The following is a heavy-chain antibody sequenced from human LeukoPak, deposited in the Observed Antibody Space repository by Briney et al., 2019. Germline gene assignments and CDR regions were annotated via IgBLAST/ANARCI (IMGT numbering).Heavy chain of an antibody. V-gene: IGHV3-30*04. CDR2: ISYDGSNK. J-gene: IGHJ6*03. CDR1: GFTFSSYA. CDR3: ARDTIIAAAGTISYYYYYMDV. Sequence: GGSLRLSCAASGFTFSSYAMHWVRQAPGKGLEWMAVISYDGSNKYYADSVKGRFTISRDNSKNTLYLQMNSLRAEDTAVYYCARDTIIAAAGTISYYYYYMDVWGKGTTVTVSS. D-gene: IGHD6-13*01.